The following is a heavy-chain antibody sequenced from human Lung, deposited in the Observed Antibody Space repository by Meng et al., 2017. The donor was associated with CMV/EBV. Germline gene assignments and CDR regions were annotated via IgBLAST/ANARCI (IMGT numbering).Heavy chain of an antibody. CDR2: IRSKAYGGTT. V-gene: IGHV3-49*04. CDR3: TRDPGISTSWYFDY. D-gene: IGHD1-26*01. Sequence: GESXKISCTASGFTFGDYAMSWVRQAPGKGLVWVCFIRSKAYGGTTEYAASVKGRFTISRDDSKSIAYLQMNSLNTEDTAMYYCTRDPGISTSWYFDYWVQGTXVTVSS. J-gene: IGHJ4*02. CDR1: GFTFGDYA.